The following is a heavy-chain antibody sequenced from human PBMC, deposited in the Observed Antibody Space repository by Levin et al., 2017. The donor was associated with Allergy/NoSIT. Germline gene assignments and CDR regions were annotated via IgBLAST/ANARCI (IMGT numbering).Heavy chain of an antibody. V-gene: IGHV3-23*01. CDR3: AKGTPIRITIFGVVIPYFDY. D-gene: IGHD3-3*01. CDR2: ISGSGGST. CDR1: GFTFSSYA. Sequence: PGGSLRLSCAASGFTFSSYAMSWVRQAPGKGLEWVSAISGSGGSTYYADSVKGRFTISRDNSKNTLYLQMNSLRAEDTAVYYCAKGTPIRITIFGVVIPYFDYWGQGTLVTVSS. J-gene: IGHJ4*02.